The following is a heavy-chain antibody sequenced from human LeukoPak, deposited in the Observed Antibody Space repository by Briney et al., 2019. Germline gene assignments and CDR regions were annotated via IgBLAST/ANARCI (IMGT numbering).Heavy chain of an antibody. CDR3: AKGNTAVTRSDY. J-gene: IGHJ4*02. CDR1: GFTFSSYA. Sequence: PGGSLRLSCAASGFTFSSYAMSWVRQAPGKGLEWVSAISGSGGSTYYADSVKGRFTIPRDNSKNTLYLQMNSLRAEDTAVYYCAKGNTAVTRSDYWGQGTLVTVSS. D-gene: IGHD4-11*01. CDR2: ISGSGGST. V-gene: IGHV3-23*01.